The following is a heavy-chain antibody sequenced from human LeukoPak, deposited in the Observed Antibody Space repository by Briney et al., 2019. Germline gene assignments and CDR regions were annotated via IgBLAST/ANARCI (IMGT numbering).Heavy chain of an antibody. CDR3: ARKGPTDYYYYYGMDV. V-gene: IGHV4-59*01. CDR2: IYYSGST. CDR1: GGSISSYY. Sequence: ASETLSLTCTVSGGSISSYYWSWIRQPPVKGLEWIGYIYYSGSTNYNPSLKSRVTISVDTSKNQFPLKLSSVTAADTAVYYCARKGPTDYYYYYGMDVWGQGTTVTVSS. J-gene: IGHJ6*02.